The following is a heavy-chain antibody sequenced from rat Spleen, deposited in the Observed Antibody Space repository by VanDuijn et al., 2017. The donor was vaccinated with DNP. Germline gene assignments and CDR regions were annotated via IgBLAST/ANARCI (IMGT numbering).Heavy chain of an antibody. J-gene: IGHJ2*01. Sequence: QVQLQQSGAELAKPGSSVKISCKASGYTFTSYYISWIKQTTGQGLDYIGYINTGSGGTNYNEKFRGKATLTVDKSSSTAFMQLSSLTPDDSAVYYCARWGGTTGITGFDYWGQGVMVTVSS. CDR3: ARWGGTTGITGFDY. CDR1: GYTFTSYY. V-gene: IGHV1-43*01. CDR2: INTGSGGT. D-gene: IGHD1-9*01.